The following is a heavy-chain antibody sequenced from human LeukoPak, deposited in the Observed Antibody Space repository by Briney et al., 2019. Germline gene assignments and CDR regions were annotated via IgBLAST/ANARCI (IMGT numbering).Heavy chain of an antibody. D-gene: IGHD2-8*01. Sequence: GASVKVSCKASGYTFTSYDINWVRQATGQGLEWMGWMNPNSGNTGYAQKFQGRVTITSNTSISTAYMELSSLRSEDTAVYYCARGLASYCTNGVCYYYYYYYYMDVWGKGTTVTVSS. CDR3: ARGLASYCTNGVCYYYYYYYYMDV. V-gene: IGHV1-8*03. J-gene: IGHJ6*03. CDR2: MNPNSGNT. CDR1: GYTFTSYD.